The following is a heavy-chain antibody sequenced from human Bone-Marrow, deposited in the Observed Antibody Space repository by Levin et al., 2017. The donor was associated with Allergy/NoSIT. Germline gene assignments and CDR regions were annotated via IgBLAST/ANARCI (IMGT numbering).Heavy chain of an antibody. CDR2: IYYSGST. V-gene: IGHV4-59*13. CDR3: ARDLRNYHDSSGHYYAGMDV. J-gene: IGHJ6*02. D-gene: IGHD3-22*01. Sequence: SETLSLTCTVSGGSISGYYWSWIRQPPGKGLEWIGYIYYSGSTNYNPSLKSRVTISVDTSKNQFSLKLSSLTAADTAVYYCARDLRNYHDSSGHYYAGMDVWGQGTTVTVSS. CDR1: GGSISGYY.